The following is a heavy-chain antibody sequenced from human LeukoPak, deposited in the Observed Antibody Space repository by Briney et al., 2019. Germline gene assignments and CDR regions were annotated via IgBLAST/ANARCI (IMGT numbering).Heavy chain of an antibody. Sequence: PSETLSLTCTVSGGSINSYYWSWIRQPPGKGLEWIGYIYYSGSTNYNPSLKSRVTISVDTSKNQFSLRLSSVTAADTAVYYCARASGWYNCFDPWGQGTLVTVSS. V-gene: IGHV4-59*01. CDR2: IYYSGST. CDR3: ARASGWYNCFDP. D-gene: IGHD6-19*01. J-gene: IGHJ5*02. CDR1: GGSINSYY.